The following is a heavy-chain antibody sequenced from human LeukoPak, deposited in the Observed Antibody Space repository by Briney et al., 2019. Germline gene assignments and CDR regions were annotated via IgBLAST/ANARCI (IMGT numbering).Heavy chain of an antibody. CDR3: ARILFGSTSPTRYYYYMDV. D-gene: IGHD2-2*01. Sequence: SETLSLTCTVSGGSISGYYWSWIRQPAGKGLEWIGRIYTSGSTNHNPSLKSRVTISLDKSKNHFSLTLSSVTAADTAVYYCARILFGSTSPTRYYYYMDVWGKGATVTVSS. CDR1: GGSISGYY. CDR2: IYTSGST. V-gene: IGHV4-4*07. J-gene: IGHJ6*03.